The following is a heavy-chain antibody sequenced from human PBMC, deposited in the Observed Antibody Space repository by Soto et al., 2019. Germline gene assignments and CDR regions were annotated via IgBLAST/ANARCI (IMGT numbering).Heavy chain of an antibody. Sequence: PSETLSLTCTVSGGSISSHYWSWIRQPPGKRLEWIGYVHNSGSTNYNPSLKSRVTISVDTPKNQFSLKLSSVTAADTAVYYCAKNWNWGSLVHWGQGTLVTVSS. J-gene: IGHJ4*02. D-gene: IGHD7-27*01. V-gene: IGHV4-4*08. CDR2: VHNSGST. CDR1: GGSISSHY. CDR3: AKNWNWGSLVH.